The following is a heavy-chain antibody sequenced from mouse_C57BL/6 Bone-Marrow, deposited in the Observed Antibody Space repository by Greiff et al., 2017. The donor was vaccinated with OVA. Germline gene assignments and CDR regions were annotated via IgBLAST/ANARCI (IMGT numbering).Heavy chain of an antibody. V-gene: IGHV3-3*01. Sequence: EVHLVESGPSLVRPSQTLSLTCTVTGFSINSDCYWIWIRQFPGKKLEYIGYTFYSGITYYNPSLESRTYITRDTSQNQFSLKLSSVTTEDTATYYGARGHSPLYWYCDVWGTGTTVTVSS. D-gene: IGHD2-12*01. CDR1: GFSINSDCY. CDR3: ARGHSPLYWYCDV. J-gene: IGHJ1*03. CDR2: TFYSGIT.